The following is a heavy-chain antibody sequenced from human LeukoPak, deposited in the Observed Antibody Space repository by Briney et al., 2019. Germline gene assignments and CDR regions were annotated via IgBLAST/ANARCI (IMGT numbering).Heavy chain of an antibody. Sequence: ASVKVSCKASGYTFTGYYMHWVRQAPRRQGLEWMGWINPNSGGTNYAQKFQGRVTMTRDTSISTAYMELSRLRSDDTAVYYCARDSSSGWYGEPFDYWGQGTLVTVSS. CDR1: GYTFTGYY. V-gene: IGHV1-2*02. CDR3: ARDSSSGWYGEPFDY. D-gene: IGHD6-19*01. J-gene: IGHJ4*02. CDR2: INPNSGGT.